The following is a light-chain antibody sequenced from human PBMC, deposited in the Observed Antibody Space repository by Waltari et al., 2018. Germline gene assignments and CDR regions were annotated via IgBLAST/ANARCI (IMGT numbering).Light chain of an antibody. CDR2: SNM. J-gene: IGLJ2*01. CDR1: SSNIGAGHD. CDR3: QSYVSTHVI. Sequence: QSVLTQPASMSGAPGQRVTISCTGSSSNIGAGHDVHWYQCLPGAAPRLLIYSNMHRPSGVPGRFSGSRSGSSASLVITGLQTEDEATYYCQSYVSTHVIFGGGTLLTVL. V-gene: IGLV1-40*01.